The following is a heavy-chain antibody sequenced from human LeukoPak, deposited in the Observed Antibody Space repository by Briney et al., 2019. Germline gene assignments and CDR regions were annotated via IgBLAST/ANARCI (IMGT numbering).Heavy chain of an antibody. D-gene: IGHD2-8*01. CDR3: ARDPGTYCTNGVCYLFDY. Sequence: SETLSLTCTVSGDSISSSSHYWDWIRQPPGKGLEWIGTIYYSGSTYYNPSLKSRVTISVDTSKNQFSLKLSSVTAADTAVYYCARDPGTYCTNGVCYLFDYWGQGTLVTVSS. J-gene: IGHJ4*02. CDR2: IYYSGST. V-gene: IGHV4-39*02. CDR1: GDSISSSSHY.